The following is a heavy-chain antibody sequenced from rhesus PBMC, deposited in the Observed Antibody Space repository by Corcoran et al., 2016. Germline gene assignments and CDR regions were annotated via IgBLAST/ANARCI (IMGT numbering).Heavy chain of an antibody. CDR1: GFTFSSSG. V-gene: IGHV3-22*01. D-gene: IGHD6-31*01. Sequence: EVQLVESGGGLVQPGGSLRLSCVVSGFTFSSSGFHWCRQAPGKGLKGGASNETNGEKTLYTDSVKCRFSIARENTKNTLYLRRDSLRVEDTAVYYCARGASGAGDYWGQGVLVTVSS. CDR3: ARGASGAGDY. CDR2: NETNGEKT. J-gene: IGHJ4*01.